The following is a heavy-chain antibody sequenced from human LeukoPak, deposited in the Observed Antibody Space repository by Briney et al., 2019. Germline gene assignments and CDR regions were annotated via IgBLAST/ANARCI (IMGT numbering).Heavy chain of an antibody. CDR2: ISYDGSNK. CDR1: GFTFSSYA. Sequence: PGGSLRLSCAASGFTFSSYAMHWVRQAPGKGLEWVAVISYDGSNKYYADSVKGRFTISRDNSKNTLYLQMNSLRAEDTAVYYCARGGYSYGTGDPDAFDIWGQGTMVTVPS. D-gene: IGHD5-18*01. J-gene: IGHJ3*02. CDR3: ARGGYSYGTGDPDAFDI. V-gene: IGHV3-30*04.